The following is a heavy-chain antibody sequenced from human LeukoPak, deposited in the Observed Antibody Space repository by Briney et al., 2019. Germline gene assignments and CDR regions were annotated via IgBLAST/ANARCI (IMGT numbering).Heavy chain of an antibody. CDR1: GFTFSDYY. J-gene: IGHJ4*02. Sequence: PGGSLRLSCAASGFTFSDYYMSWIRQAPGKGLEWVSYISSSGSTIYYADSVKGRFTISRDNAKNSLYLQMNSLRAEDTAVYYCARDRSPYYYDSSGYSGFDYWGQGTLVTVSS. V-gene: IGHV3-11*04. CDR2: ISSSGSTI. D-gene: IGHD3-22*01. CDR3: ARDRSPYYYDSSGYSGFDY.